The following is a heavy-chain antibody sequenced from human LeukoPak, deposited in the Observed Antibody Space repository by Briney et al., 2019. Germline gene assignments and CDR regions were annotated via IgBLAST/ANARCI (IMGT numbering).Heavy chain of an antibody. Sequence: PSETLPLTCAVYGGSFSGYYWSWIRQPPGKGLEWIGEINHSGSTNYNPSLKSRVTISVDTSKNQFSLKLSSVTAADTAVYYCARVGYYDSSGYSDYWGQGTLVTVSS. D-gene: IGHD3-22*01. J-gene: IGHJ4*02. CDR1: GGSFSGYY. CDR2: INHSGST. CDR3: ARVGYYDSSGYSDY. V-gene: IGHV4-34*01.